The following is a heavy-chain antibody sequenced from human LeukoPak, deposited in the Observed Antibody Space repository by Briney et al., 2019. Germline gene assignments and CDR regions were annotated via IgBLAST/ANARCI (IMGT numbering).Heavy chain of an antibody. CDR3: ARDDSSGYYRKTPFDY. Sequence: ASVKVSCKASGYSFTTYAMNWLRQAPGQGLEWMGWINTNTGNPTYAQGFTGRFVFSLDTSVSTAYLQISSLKAEDTAVYYCARDDSSGYYRKTPFDYWGQGTLVTVSS. CDR1: GYSFTTYA. J-gene: IGHJ4*02. D-gene: IGHD3-22*01. V-gene: IGHV7-4-1*02. CDR2: INTNTGNP.